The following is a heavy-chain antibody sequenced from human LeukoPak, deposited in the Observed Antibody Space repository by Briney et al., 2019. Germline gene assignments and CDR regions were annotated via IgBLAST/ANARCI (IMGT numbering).Heavy chain of an antibody. CDR2: ISSSSSYI. CDR1: GFTFSSYS. D-gene: IGHD3-22*01. CDR3: ARDTYYYDSSGYLYYFDY. Sequence: GGSLRLSCAASGFTFSSYSMNWVRQAPGKGLEWVSSISSSSSYIYYADSVKGRFTISRDNAKNSLYLQMNSLRAEDTAVYYCARDTYYYDSSGYLYYFDYWGQGTLVTVS. J-gene: IGHJ4*02. V-gene: IGHV3-21*01.